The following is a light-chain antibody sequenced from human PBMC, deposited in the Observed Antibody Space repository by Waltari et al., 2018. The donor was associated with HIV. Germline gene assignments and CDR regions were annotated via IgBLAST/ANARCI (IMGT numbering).Light chain of an antibody. CDR2: KTN. J-gene: IGLJ2*01. CDR3: AAWDDNLNAL. Sequence: QSLLIQPPSASGTPGQRVTISCSGRVSNIGANSVTWYQQLPGRAPRFLTYKTNQLPSGVPDRFSGSKSGTSASLAISGLRSEDEADYYCAAWDDNLNALFGGGTKLTVL. V-gene: IGLV1-44*01. CDR1: VSNIGANS.